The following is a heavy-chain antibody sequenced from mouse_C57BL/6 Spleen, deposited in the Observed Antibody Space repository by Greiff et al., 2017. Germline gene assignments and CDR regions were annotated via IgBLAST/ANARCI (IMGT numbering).Heavy chain of an antibody. CDR3: ARDDYALYYYAMDY. Sequence: EVKLMESGGGLVKPGGSLKLSCAASGFTFSSYAMSWVRQTPEKRLEWVATISDGGSYTYYPDNVKGRFTISRDNAKNNLYLQMSHLKSEDTAMYYCARDDYALYYYAMDYWGQGTSVTVSS. CDR2: ISDGGSYT. V-gene: IGHV5-4*01. D-gene: IGHD1-1*02. J-gene: IGHJ4*01. CDR1: GFTFSSYA.